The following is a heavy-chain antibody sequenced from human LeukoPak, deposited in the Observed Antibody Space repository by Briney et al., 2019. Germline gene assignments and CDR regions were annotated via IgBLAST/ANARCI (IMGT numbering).Heavy chain of an antibody. V-gene: IGHV3-23*01. CDR1: GFTFSIFA. D-gene: IGHD2-2*01. J-gene: IGHJ4*02. CDR2: VAHSFGTT. CDR3: VPHPAGNFRGFNY. Sequence: PGRSLRLSCAASGFTFSIFAMSCVPQAPAKGLECVSTVAHSFGTTYYTDSVKGRFTNSRDDSQNTVSPQMNSLRAEDTAVYYCVPHPAGNFRGFNYWGQGTLVTVSS.